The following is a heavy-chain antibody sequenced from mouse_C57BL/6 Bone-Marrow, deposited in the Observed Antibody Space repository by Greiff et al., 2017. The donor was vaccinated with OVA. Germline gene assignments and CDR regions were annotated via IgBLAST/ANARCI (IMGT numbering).Heavy chain of an antibody. V-gene: IGHV1-74*01. CDR3: AMRGLITPYLYCDV. D-gene: IGHD1-1*01. CDR2: IHPSDSDT. CDR1: GYTFTSYW. J-gene: IGHJ1*03. Sequence: QVQLQQPGAELVKPGASVKVSCKASGYTFTSYWMHWVKQRPGQGLEWIGRIHPSDSDTNYNQKLKGKATLTVDKSSSTAYMQLSSLTSEDSAVYYCAMRGLITPYLYCDVWGTGTTVTVSS.